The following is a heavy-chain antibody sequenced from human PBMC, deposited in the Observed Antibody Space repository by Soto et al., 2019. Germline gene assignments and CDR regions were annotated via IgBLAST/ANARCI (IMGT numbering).Heavy chain of an antibody. CDR1: GYIFTSYG. D-gene: IGHD5-18*01. V-gene: IGHV1-69*13. CDR3: ARRKDTAMANYFDY. J-gene: IGHJ4*02. CDR2: IIPIFGTA. Sequence: SVKVSCKASGYIFTSYGISWVRQAPGQGLEWMGGIIPIFGTANYAQKFQGRVTITADESTSTAYMELSSLRSEDTAVYYCARRKDTAMANYFDYWGQGTLVTVSS.